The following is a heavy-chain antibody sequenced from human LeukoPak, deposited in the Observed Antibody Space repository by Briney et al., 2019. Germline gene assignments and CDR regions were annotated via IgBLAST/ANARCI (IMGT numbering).Heavy chain of an antibody. D-gene: IGHD1-26*01. CDR2: ISNDGGTK. V-gene: IGHV3-30*04. CDR3: ARADSGTYYNYYLDS. J-gene: IGHJ4*02. CDR1: GFTFGSYA. Sequence: GGSLRLSCAASGFTFGSYAMHWVRQAPGKGLEWVAVISNDGGTKYYPDSVKGRFTISRDNSRNTLYLQMNSLRAEDTAVYYCARADSGTYYNYYLDSWGQGTLVTVSS.